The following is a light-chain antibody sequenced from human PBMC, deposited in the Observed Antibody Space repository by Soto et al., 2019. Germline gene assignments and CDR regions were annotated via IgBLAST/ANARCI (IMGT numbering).Light chain of an antibody. Sequence: EIVLTQSPGTLSLSPGERATLSCRASQTVSKNYLAWFQQNSGQAPGLLISGAFNRATGIPDRFSGSGTGTDFTLIISRLEPEDFTMYYCQQYASAPLTFGGGTKVEIK. CDR2: GAF. CDR1: QTVSKNY. V-gene: IGKV3-20*01. CDR3: QQYASAPLT. J-gene: IGKJ4*01.